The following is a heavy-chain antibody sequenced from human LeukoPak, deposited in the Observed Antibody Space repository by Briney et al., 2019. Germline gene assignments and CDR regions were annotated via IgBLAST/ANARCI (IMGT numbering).Heavy chain of an antibody. Sequence: SETLSLTCTVSGYSISSGYYWGWIRQPPGKGLEWIGSIYFSGGTYYNASLKSRVTISVDTSENQFSLKLSSVTAADTAVYYCARQTGSGLFSLPGGQGTLVTVSS. CDR3: ARQTGSGLFSLP. J-gene: IGHJ4*02. D-gene: IGHD3-10*01. CDR2: IYFSGGT. CDR1: GYSISSGYY. V-gene: IGHV4-38-2*02.